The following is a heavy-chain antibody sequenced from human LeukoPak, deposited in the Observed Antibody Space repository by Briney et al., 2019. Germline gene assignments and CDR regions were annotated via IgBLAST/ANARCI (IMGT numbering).Heavy chain of an antibody. V-gene: IGHV3-20*04. D-gene: IGHD3-22*01. CDR1: GFIFNNYG. J-gene: IGHJ4*02. CDR2: INWNSIRV. Sequence: GEPLRLSCTASGFIFNNYGMSWVRQAPGKGLEWVSGINWNSIRVGYADSVKGRFTISRDNAKNSLYLQMNSLRAEDTAFYYCARLRNYDSSGYYFEIDSWGQGTLVTVSS. CDR3: ARLRNYDSSGYYFEIDS.